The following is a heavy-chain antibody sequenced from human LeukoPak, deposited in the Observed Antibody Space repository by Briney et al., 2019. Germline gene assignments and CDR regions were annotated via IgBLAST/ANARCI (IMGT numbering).Heavy chain of an antibody. CDR3: ARGRNNYSSFLNY. D-gene: IGHD4-11*01. CDR2: IYYSGST. CDR1: GGSISSFY. V-gene: IGHV4-59*01. J-gene: IGHJ4*02. Sequence: SETLSLTCTVSGGSISSFYWSWIRQPPGKGLEWIGYIYYSGSTNYNPSLKSRVSISVDTSKNQFSLKLSSVTAADTAVYYCARGRNNYSSFLNYWGQGTLVTVSS.